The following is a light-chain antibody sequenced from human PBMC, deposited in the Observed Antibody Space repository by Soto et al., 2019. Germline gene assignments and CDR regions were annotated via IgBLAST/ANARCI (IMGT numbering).Light chain of an antibody. V-gene: IGKV3-15*01. CDR1: QSVTTN. CDR3: QQYNICPPIT. Sequence: EIVMTQSPATLSVSPGDRVTLSCRASQSVTTNLAWYQQKPGQAPRLLIYGASTRAPRIPARFSGSGSVIEFTLTISSLQSEDFAVYYCQQYNICPPITFGQGTRLEIK. CDR2: GAS. J-gene: IGKJ5*01.